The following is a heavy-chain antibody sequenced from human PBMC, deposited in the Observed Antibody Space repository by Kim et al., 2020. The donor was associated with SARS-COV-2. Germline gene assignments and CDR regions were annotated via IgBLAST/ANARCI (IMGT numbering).Heavy chain of an antibody. J-gene: IGHJ5*02. Sequence: SETLSLTCAVYGGSFSGYYWSWIRQPPGKGLEWIGEINHSGSTNYNPSLKSRVTISVDTSKNQFSLKLSSVTAADTAVYYCARTGYSSSWYGMKNCFDP. CDR2: INHSGST. V-gene: IGHV4-34*01. CDR1: GGSFSGYY. CDR3: ARTGYSSSWYGMKNCFDP. D-gene: IGHD6-13*01.